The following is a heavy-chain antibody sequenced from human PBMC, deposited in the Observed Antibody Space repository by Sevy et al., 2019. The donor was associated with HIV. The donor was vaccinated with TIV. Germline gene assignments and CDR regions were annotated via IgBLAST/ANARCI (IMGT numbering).Heavy chain of an antibody. CDR1: GFTFSIYS. CDR3: ARGGYCSGSSCYAPPDS. Sequence: GGSLRLSCAASGFTFSIYSMTWVRQAPGKGLEWVSSISSRSSYIYYADSVKGRFTISRDNAKNSLYLQMNSLRAEDTAVYYCARGGYCSGSSCYAPPDSWGQGTLVTVSS. J-gene: IGHJ4*02. CDR2: ISSRSSYI. D-gene: IGHD2-15*01. V-gene: IGHV3-21*01.